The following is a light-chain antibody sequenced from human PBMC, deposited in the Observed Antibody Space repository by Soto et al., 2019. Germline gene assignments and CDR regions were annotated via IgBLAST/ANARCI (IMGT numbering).Light chain of an antibody. CDR3: QQRSTWLYT. V-gene: IGKV3-11*01. J-gene: IGKJ2*01. CDR1: QDVSIF. CDR2: DAS. Sequence: EILLAQSPATLSLSPGERATLSCKASQDVSIFLAWYQQKPGQAPRLLIHDASNRATGVPARFSGSGSVIDFTLTITSLEPEDFAVYYCQQRSTWLYTFGQGTKLEV.